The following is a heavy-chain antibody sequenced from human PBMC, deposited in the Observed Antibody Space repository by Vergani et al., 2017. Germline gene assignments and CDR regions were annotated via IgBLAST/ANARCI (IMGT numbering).Heavy chain of an antibody. J-gene: IGHJ5*02. D-gene: IGHD1-26*01. V-gene: IGHV3-23*04. Sequence: EVQLVESGGGLVQPGRSLRLSCAASGFTFDDYAMHWVRQAPGKGLEWVSGISGSGGSTYYADSVKGRFTISRDNSKNTLYLQMNSLRAEDTAVYYCAKRATAYNWFDPWGQGTLVTVSS. CDR1: GFTFDDYA. CDR3: AKRATAYNWFDP. CDR2: ISGSGGST.